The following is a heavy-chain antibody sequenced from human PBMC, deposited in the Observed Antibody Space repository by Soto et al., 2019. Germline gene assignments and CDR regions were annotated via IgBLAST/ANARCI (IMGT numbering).Heavy chain of an antibody. Sequence: SETLSLTCAVSGGSISSGGYSWSWIRQPPGKGLEWIGYIYHSGSTYYNPSLKSRVTISVDRSKNQFSLKLSSVTAADTAIYFCARARQYYDCEFDPWGQGILVTVSS. CDR1: GGSISSGGYS. J-gene: IGHJ5*02. D-gene: IGHD3-22*01. CDR3: ARARQYYDCEFDP. CDR2: IYHSGST. V-gene: IGHV4-30-2*01.